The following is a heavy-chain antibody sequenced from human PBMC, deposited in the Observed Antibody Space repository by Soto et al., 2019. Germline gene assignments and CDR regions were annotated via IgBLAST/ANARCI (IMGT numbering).Heavy chain of an antibody. D-gene: IGHD1-26*01. Sequence: PGESLKISCKGSGYSFTSYWITWVRQMPGKGLEWMGRIDPSDSYTNYSPSFQGHVAISVDKSISTAYLQWSSLKASDTAMYYCARSYSGSYSYLDYWGQGTLVTVSS. J-gene: IGHJ4*02. CDR3: ARSYSGSYSYLDY. CDR2: IDPSDSYT. V-gene: IGHV5-10-1*01. CDR1: GYSFTSYW.